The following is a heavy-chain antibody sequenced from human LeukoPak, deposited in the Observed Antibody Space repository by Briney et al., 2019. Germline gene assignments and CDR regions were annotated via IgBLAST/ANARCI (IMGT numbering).Heavy chain of an antibody. CDR2: ISGSGGST. J-gene: IGHJ4*02. CDR3: AKSESGLRLGELSSFDY. Sequence: GGSLRLSCAASGFTFSSYAMSWVRQAPGKGLEWVSAISGSGGSTYYPDSVKGRFTISRDNSKNTLYLQMNSLRAEDTAVYYCAKSESGLRLGELSSFDYWGQGTLVTVSS. V-gene: IGHV3-23*01. D-gene: IGHD3-16*02. CDR1: GFTFSSYA.